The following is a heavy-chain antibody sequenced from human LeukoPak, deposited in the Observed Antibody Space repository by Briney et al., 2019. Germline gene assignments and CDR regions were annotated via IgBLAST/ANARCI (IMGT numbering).Heavy chain of an antibody. CDR1: GYSIRSGFY. Sequence: SETLSLTCTVSGYSIRSGFYWGWIRQPPGKGLEWIGNIYSSGIAYYTPSLSSRVTMSVDTSKNQFHLKLSSVTAADTAVYYCASPHYSSGSYYGFDIWGQGRMVTVSS. D-gene: IGHD3-10*01. CDR2: IYSSGIA. V-gene: IGHV4-38-2*02. CDR3: ASPHYSSGSYYGFDI. J-gene: IGHJ3*02.